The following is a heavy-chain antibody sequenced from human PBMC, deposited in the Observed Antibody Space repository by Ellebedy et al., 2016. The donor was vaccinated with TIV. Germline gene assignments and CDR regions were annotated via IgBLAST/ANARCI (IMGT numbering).Heavy chain of an antibody. CDR1: GYTFTSYA. CDR2: INAGNGNT. CDR3: ARELLPAAIIFDI. D-gene: IGHD2-2*01. J-gene: IGHJ3*02. Sequence: GGSLRLSCAASGYTFTSYAMHWVRQAPGQRLEWMGWINAGNGNTKYSQKFQGRVTITRDTSASTAYVELSSLRSEDTAVYYCARELLPAAIIFDIWGQGTMVTVSS. V-gene: IGHV1-3*01.